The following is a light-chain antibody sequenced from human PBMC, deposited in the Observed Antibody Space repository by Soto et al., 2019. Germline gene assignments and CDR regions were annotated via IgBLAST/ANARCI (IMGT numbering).Light chain of an antibody. CDR1: SSDVGGYNY. J-gene: IGLJ3*02. CDR2: DVS. CDR3: CAYAGSYTWV. V-gene: IGLV2-11*01. Sequence: QSALTQPRSVSGSPGQSVTISCTGTSSDVGGYNYVSWYQQHPGKAPKLMIYDVSKRPSGVPDRFSGSKSGNTASLTISGRQAEDEADYDCCAYAGSYTWVFGGGTKVTVL.